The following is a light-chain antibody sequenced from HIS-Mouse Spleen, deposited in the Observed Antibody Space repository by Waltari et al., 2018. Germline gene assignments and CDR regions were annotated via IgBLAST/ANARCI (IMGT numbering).Light chain of an antibody. J-gene: IGLJ2*01. V-gene: IGLV3-10*01. Sequence: SYELTQPPSVSVSPGQTARITCSGDALPKKYAYLYLQKSRQAPVLVIYEDSKRPAGIPERVSGSSSGTMATLTISGAQVEDEADYYCYSTDSSGNHRVFGGGTKLTVL. CDR2: EDS. CDR3: YSTDSSGNHRV. CDR1: ALPKKY.